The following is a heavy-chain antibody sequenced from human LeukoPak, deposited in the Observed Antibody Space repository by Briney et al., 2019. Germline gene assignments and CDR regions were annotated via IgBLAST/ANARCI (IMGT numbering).Heavy chain of an antibody. J-gene: IGHJ4*02. CDR2: INAGNGNT. CDR3: ATNLWFGELWFDY. Sequence: GASVKVSCKASEYTFTSYAMHWVRQAPGQRLEWMGWINAGNGNTKYSQKFQGRVTITRDTSASTAYKELSSLRSEDTAVYYCATNLWFGELWFDYWGQGTLVTVSS. D-gene: IGHD3-10*01. CDR1: EYTFTSYA. V-gene: IGHV1-3*01.